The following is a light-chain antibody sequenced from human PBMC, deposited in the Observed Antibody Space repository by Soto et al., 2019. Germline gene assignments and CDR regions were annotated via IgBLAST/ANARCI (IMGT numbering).Light chain of an antibody. CDR3: QQSSSTVLT. V-gene: IGKV1-39*01. Sequence: DIQMTQSPSSLSASVGDRVTITCRASQSISSYLNWYQQKPGKAPKLLIYAASSLQGGDPSRFSGSGSGTDFTLTISSLQREDCAIYYCQQSSSTVLTFGGGTKVEIK. CDR1: QSISSY. J-gene: IGKJ4*01. CDR2: AAS.